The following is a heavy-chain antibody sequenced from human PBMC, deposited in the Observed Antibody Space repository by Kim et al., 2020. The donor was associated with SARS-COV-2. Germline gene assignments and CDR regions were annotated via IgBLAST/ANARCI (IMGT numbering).Heavy chain of an antibody. D-gene: IGHD3-10*01. CDR2: IKSKTDGGTT. V-gene: IGHV3-15*01. Sequence: GGSLRLSCAASGFTFSNAWMSWVRQAPGKGLEWVGRIKSKTDGGTTDYAAPVKGRFTISREDSKNTLYLQMNSLKTEDTAVYYCTTDPITMVRGNWAFDYWGQGTLVTVSS. J-gene: IGHJ4*02. CDR1: GFTFSNAW. CDR3: TTDPITMVRGNWAFDY.